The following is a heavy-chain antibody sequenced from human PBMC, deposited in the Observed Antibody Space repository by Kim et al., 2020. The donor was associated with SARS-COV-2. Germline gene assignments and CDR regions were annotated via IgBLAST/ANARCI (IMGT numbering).Heavy chain of an antibody. V-gene: IGHV3-9*01. CDR2: ISRNSGSI. Sequence: GGSLRLSCAASGFTFEDYAMHWVRQAPGKGLEWVSGISRNSGSIGYADSVKGRFTISRDNAKNSLYLQMNSLRAEDTALYYCAKGYSSSWFTLAGWFDPWGQGTRGTVSS. CDR3: AKGYSSSWFTLAGWFDP. CDR1: GFTFEDYA. D-gene: IGHD6-13*01. J-gene: IGHJ5*02.